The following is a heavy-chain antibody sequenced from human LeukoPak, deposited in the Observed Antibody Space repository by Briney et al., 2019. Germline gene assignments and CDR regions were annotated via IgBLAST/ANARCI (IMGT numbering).Heavy chain of an antibody. CDR2: IYYSGST. CDR1: GGSISSYY. D-gene: IGHD3-22*01. CDR3: ARVTGYMIEDQFDY. J-gene: IGHJ4*02. Sequence: SETLSLTCTVSGGSISSYYWSWIRQLPGKGLEWIGYIYYSGSTNYNSSFKSRVTISIDTSKNQFSLRLSSVTAADTAVYYFARVTGYMIEDQFDYWGQGTLVTVSS. V-gene: IGHV4-59*01.